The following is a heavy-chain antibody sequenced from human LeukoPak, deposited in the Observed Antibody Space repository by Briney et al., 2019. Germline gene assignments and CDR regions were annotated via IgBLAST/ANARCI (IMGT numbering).Heavy chain of an antibody. D-gene: IGHD3-9*01. CDR2: ISATGHNT. CDR1: GFTFSSHA. Sequence: GGSLRLSCAASGFTFSSHAMIWVRQAPGKGLEWVSPISATGHNTYYADSVKGRFTISRDNSKNTLYLQMNRLRADDTAVYYCARFDNNRYVAYWGQGTLVTVSS. CDR3: ARFDNNRYVAY. V-gene: IGHV3-23*01. J-gene: IGHJ4*02.